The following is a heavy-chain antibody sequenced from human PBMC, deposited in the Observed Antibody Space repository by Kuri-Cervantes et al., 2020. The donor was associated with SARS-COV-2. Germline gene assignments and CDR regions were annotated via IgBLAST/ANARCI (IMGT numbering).Heavy chain of an antibody. Sequence: SVKVSCKASGGTFSSAIISWVRQAPGQGLEWMGGIMPALGIPNYAQKFRGRVTITAETSTTTAYLDLTGLKSEDTALYYCASDGVSRSLSSDFWGQGTLVTVSS. CDR3: ASDGVSRSLSSDF. CDR2: IMPALGIP. CDR1: GGTFSSAI. J-gene: IGHJ4*02. V-gene: IGHV1-69*10. D-gene: IGHD5/OR15-5a*01.